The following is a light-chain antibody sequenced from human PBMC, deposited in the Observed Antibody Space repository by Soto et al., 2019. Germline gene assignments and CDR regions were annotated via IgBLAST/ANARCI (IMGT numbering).Light chain of an antibody. Sequence: EGVLTQSPGPLSLSRGERATLSCRASERIYSAYLGWYQQKPGQAPRLLIYGTSSRATGIPDRFSGSGSGTDFTLTISRLEPEDFAVYYCQQYGNSPITFGQGTRLEIK. V-gene: IGKV3-20*01. CDR2: GTS. CDR3: QQYGNSPIT. CDR1: ERIYSAY. J-gene: IGKJ5*01.